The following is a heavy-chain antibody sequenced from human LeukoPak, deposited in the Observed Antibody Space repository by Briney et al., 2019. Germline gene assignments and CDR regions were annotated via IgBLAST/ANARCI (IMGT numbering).Heavy chain of an antibody. V-gene: IGHV1-2*02. Sequence: GASVKVSCKASGYTFTGYYMHWVRQAPGQGLEWMGWINPNSGGTNYAQKFQGRVTMTRDTPISTAYMELSRLRSDDTAVYYCAREGNYDSSGYYQSPDYWGQGTLVTVSS. D-gene: IGHD3-22*01. CDR2: INPNSGGT. CDR3: AREGNYDSSGYYQSPDY. J-gene: IGHJ4*02. CDR1: GYTFTGYY.